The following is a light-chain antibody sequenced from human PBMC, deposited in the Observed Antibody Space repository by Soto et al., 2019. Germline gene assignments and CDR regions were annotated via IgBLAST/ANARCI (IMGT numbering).Light chain of an antibody. Sequence: EIVMTQSPATLSVSPGERATLSCRASQSVSSNLAWYQQKPGQAPRLLIYGASARAAGIPARFSGSGSGTEFTLPIISLQSEDFAVYYCQQYNNWPPYTFGQGTKLEIK. J-gene: IGKJ2*01. CDR1: QSVSSN. CDR2: GAS. V-gene: IGKV3-15*01. CDR3: QQYNNWPPYT.